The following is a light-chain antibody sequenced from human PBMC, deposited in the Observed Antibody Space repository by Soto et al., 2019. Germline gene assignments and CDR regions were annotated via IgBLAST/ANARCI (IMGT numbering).Light chain of an antibody. J-gene: IGKJ4*01. V-gene: IGKV1-9*01. Sequence: DIQLTQSPSFLSASVGDRVTITCRTSQDISSYLAWYQQKPGKAPQLLISAASTLQSGVPSRFSGSGSGTEFTLTISSLQPEDFATYYCQQLKSYHLSFGGGTKVE. CDR3: QQLKSYHLS. CDR1: QDISSY. CDR2: AAS.